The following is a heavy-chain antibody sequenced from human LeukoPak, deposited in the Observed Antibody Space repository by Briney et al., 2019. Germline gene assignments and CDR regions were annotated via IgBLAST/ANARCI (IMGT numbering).Heavy chain of an antibody. Sequence: PSEPLSLTCTVSGGSISSYYWSWIRQPPGKGLEWIAYIDDSGSINYNPSLKSRVTMSVDTSKNQFSLRLNSVTAADTAVYYCARQGSGNYLSPVNYWGQGTLVTVSS. CDR1: GGSISSYY. V-gene: IGHV4-59*01. CDR3: ARQGSGNYLSPVNY. D-gene: IGHD1-26*01. CDR2: IDDSGSI. J-gene: IGHJ4*02.